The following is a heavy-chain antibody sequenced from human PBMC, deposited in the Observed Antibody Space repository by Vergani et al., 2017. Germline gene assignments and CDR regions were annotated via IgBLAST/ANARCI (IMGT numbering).Heavy chain of an antibody. D-gene: IGHD3-10*01. V-gene: IGHV5-51*01. J-gene: IGHJ4*02. CDR1: GYSFTSYW. CDR3: ARRTLGSGSYYNLPYYFDY. Sequence: EVQLVQSGAEVKKPGESLKISCKGSGYSFTSYWIGWVRQMPGKGLEWMGIIYPGDSDTRYSPSFQGQVTISADKSISTAYLQWSSLKASDTAMYYCARRTLGSGSYYNLPYYFDYWGQGTLVTVSS. CDR2: IYPGDSDT.